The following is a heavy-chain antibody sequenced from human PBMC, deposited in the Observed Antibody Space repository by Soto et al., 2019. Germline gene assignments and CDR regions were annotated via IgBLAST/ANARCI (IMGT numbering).Heavy chain of an antibody. CDR2: IYSTGLT. J-gene: IGHJ3*02. V-gene: IGHV4-4*07. D-gene: IGHD1-26*01. Sequence: QVQLQESGPGLVKPSETLSLTCTVSGGSISSYYWTWIRQPAGKGLGWIGRIYSTGLTTYNPSLKSRVTMSVDTSKNQFSLNLSSVTAADTALYFCARGSGGSSPYHAFDIWGQGTMVTVSS. CDR3: ARGSGGSSPYHAFDI. CDR1: GGSISSYY.